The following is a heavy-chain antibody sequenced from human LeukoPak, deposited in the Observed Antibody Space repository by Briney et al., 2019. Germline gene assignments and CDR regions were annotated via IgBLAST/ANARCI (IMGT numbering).Heavy chain of an antibody. Sequence: GGSLRLSCAASGFTVSSNYMSWVRPALGKGLERVSVIYSGGSTYYADSVKGRLTISRDNSNNTLYLQMNSLRAEDTAVYYCARVAVTTNYYYGMDVWGQGTTVTVSS. V-gene: IGHV3-53*01. CDR1: GFTVSSNY. J-gene: IGHJ6*02. CDR2: IYSGGST. CDR3: ARVAVTTNYYYGMDV. D-gene: IGHD4-17*01.